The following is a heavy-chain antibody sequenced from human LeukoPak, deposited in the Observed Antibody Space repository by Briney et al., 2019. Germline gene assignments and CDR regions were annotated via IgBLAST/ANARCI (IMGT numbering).Heavy chain of an antibody. V-gene: IGHV3-30*18. Sequence: GGSLRLSCAASGFTLSSYGMHWVHQAPGKGLEWVAVISYDGSNKYYADSVKGRFTISRDNSKNTLYLQMNSLRAEDTAVYYCAKPIFQTSIAVALLDYWGQGTLVTVSS. CDR1: GFTLSSYG. D-gene: IGHD6-19*01. J-gene: IGHJ4*02. CDR3: AKPIFQTSIAVALLDY. CDR2: ISYDGSNK.